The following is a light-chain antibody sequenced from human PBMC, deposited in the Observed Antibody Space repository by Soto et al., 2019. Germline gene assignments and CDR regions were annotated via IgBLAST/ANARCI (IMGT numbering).Light chain of an antibody. J-gene: IGLJ1*01. V-gene: IGLV2-11*01. CDR3: CSYAGNYTYV. Sequence: QSALTQPRSVSGSPGQSVTISCTGTSSDVGGYNYVSWYQQNPGKAPKLMIHDVTKRPSGVPDRFSGSKSGNTASLTISGLHAEDEADYYCCSYAGNYTYVFGTGTKVTVL. CDR1: SSDVGGYNY. CDR2: DVT.